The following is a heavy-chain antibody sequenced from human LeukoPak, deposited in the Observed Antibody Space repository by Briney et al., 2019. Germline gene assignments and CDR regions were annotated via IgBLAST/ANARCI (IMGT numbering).Heavy chain of an antibody. Sequence: TSGTLSLTCAVSGGSISSSNWWSWVRQPPGKGLEWIGEIYHSGSTNYNPSLKSRVTISVDKSKNQFSLKLSSVTAADTAVYYCARPRIPGGWELGDWGQGTLVTVSS. CDR3: ARPRIPGGWELGD. CDR1: GGSISSSNW. V-gene: IGHV4-4*02. D-gene: IGHD1-26*01. CDR2: IYHSGST. J-gene: IGHJ4*02.